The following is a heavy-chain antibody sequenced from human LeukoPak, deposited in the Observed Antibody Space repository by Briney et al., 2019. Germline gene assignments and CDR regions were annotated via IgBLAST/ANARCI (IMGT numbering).Heavy chain of an antibody. Sequence: SESLSLTCTVSGYSISSGYYWGWIRQPPGKGLEWIGSIYHSGSTYYNPSLKSRVTISVDTSKNQFSLKLSSVTAADTAVYYCARGQWLDFDYWGQGTLVTVSS. CDR3: ARGQWLDFDY. CDR2: IYHSGST. CDR1: GYSISSGYY. D-gene: IGHD6-19*01. V-gene: IGHV4-38-2*02. J-gene: IGHJ4*02.